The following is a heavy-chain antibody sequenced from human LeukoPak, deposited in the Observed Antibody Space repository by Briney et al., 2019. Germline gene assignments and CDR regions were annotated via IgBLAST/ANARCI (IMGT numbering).Heavy chain of an antibody. CDR2: ISSSGSTI. CDR1: GFTFSSYE. V-gene: IGHV3-48*03. Sequence: GGSLRLSCAASGFTFSSYEMNWVRQAPGKGLEWVSYISSSGSTIYYADSVKGRFTISRDNAKNSLYLQMNSLRAEDTAVYYCARGQRGYCSGGSCSSCFDYWGQGTLVTVSS. D-gene: IGHD2-15*01. J-gene: IGHJ4*02. CDR3: ARGQRGYCSGGSCSSCFDY.